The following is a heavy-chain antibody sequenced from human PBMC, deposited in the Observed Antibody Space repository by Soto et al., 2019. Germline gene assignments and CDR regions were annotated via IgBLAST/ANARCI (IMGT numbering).Heavy chain of an antibody. Sequence: QAQVVESGGGLVKPGGSLRLSCATSGINFSDHFMAWIRLSPGKGLEWIAYISGSGTTIYYADSVRGRFTISRNNANDSLYLKMNSLRAEDTAVYYCARDGRYKTPYDGFDTWGQGTMVTVSS. CDR1: GINFSDHF. CDR2: ISGSGTTI. J-gene: IGHJ3*02. CDR3: ARDGRYKTPYDGFDT. D-gene: IGHD1-26*01. V-gene: IGHV3-11*01.